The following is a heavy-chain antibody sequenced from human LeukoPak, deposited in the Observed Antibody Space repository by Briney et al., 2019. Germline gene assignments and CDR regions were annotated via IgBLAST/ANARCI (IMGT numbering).Heavy chain of an antibody. Sequence: GGSLRLSCAASGLSFSDYSMSWVRQAPGKGLEWDSVISGSVTGGVTYYADSVKGRFTMSRDNSKNTLYLQMNSLRAEDTAVYYCAKDLGIAAADPFDYWGQGTLVTVSS. J-gene: IGHJ4*02. D-gene: IGHD6-13*01. CDR1: GLSFSDYS. V-gene: IGHV3-23*01. CDR3: AKDLGIAAADPFDY. CDR2: ISGSVTGGVT.